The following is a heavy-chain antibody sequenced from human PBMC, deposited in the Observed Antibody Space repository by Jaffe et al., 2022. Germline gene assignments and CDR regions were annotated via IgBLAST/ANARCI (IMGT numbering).Heavy chain of an antibody. D-gene: IGHD3-22*01. J-gene: IGHJ4*02. Sequence: QVQLVESGGGVVQPGGSLRLSCAASGFTFSSYGMHWVRQAPGKGLEWVAFIRYDGSNKYYADSVKGRFTISRDNSKNTLYLQMNSLRAEDTAVYYCAKDFTADSSGRLLFDYWGQGTLVTVSS. V-gene: IGHV3-30*02. CDR2: IRYDGSNK. CDR1: GFTFSSYG. CDR3: AKDFTADSSGRLLFDY.